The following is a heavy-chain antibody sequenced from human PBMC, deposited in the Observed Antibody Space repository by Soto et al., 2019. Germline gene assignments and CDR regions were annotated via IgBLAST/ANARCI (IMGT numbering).Heavy chain of an antibody. J-gene: IGHJ4*02. CDR1: GDSISRGGYY. CDR2: IYYRGST. D-gene: IGHD2-15*01. Sequence: QVQLQESGPGLVKPSQTLSLTCNVSGDSISRGGYYWSWVRQHPGKGLEWLGYIYYRGSTYYNPSLKSRVHRSVDTSKNHFSLRLSSVTAADTAVYYCARVEVVITRGALDYWGPGTLVTVSS. CDR3: ARVEVVITRGALDY. V-gene: IGHV4-31*03.